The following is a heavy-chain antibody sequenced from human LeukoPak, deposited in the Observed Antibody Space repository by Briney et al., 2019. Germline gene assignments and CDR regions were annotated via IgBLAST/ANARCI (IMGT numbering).Heavy chain of an antibody. Sequence: GESLKISCKASGYSFSNYWIGWVRQMPGKGLEWMGIIRPGDSDIRYSPSFQGQVTISADKSISTAYLQWSSLKASDTATYYCARNSESTNGWYGEFDPWGQGTLVTVSS. CDR3: ARNSESTNGWYGEFDP. CDR2: IRPGDSDI. D-gene: IGHD6-19*01. V-gene: IGHV5-51*01. J-gene: IGHJ5*02. CDR1: GYSFSNYW.